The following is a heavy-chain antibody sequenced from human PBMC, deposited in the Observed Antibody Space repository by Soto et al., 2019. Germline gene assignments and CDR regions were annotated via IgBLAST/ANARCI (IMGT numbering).Heavy chain of an antibody. J-gene: IGHJ6*02. Sequence: GASVKVSCKASGGTFSSYAISWVRQAPGQGLEWMEGIIPISGTANYAQKFQGRVTITADESTSTVSMELSSLRSEDTAVYFCARSQGSSTSLEIYYYYYGMDVWGQGTTVTVSS. CDR2: IIPISGTA. CDR1: GGTFSSYA. V-gene: IGHV1-69*13. D-gene: IGHD2-2*01. CDR3: ARSQGSSTSLEIYYYYYGMDV.